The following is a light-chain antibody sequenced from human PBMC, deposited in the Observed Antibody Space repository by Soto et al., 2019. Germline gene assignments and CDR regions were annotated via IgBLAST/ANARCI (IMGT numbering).Light chain of an antibody. J-gene: IGKJ2*01. CDR1: QSVSSY. CDR2: DAS. CDR3: QQRFNWPRFT. V-gene: IGKV3-11*01. Sequence: EIVLTQSPATLSLSPGERATLSCRASQSVSSYLAWYQQKPGQAPRLLIYDASNRATGIPARFRGGGSGTDFTLTISSLEPEDFAVYYCQQRFNWPRFTFGQGTKLEIK.